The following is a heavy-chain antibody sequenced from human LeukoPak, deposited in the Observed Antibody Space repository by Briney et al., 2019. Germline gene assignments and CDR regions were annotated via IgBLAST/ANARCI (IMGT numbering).Heavy chain of an antibody. J-gene: IGHJ3*02. CDR1: GYTFTSYD. D-gene: IGHD6-13*01. CDR3: ARGRLSSPDAFDI. CDR2: MNPNSGNT. V-gene: IGHV1-8*03. Sequence: ASVTVSCKASGYTFTSYDINWVRQATGQGLEWMGWMNPNSGNTGYAQKFQGRVTITRNTSISTAYMELSSLRSEDTAVYYCARGRLSSPDAFDIWGQGTMVTVSS.